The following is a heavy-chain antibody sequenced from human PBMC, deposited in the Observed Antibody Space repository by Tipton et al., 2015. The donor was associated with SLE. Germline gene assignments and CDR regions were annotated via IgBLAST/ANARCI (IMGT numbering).Heavy chain of an antibody. CDR3: TRPSNQGAYPFDI. V-gene: IGHV3-73*01. CDR1: EFTFDDYA. Sequence: SLRLSCAASEFTFDDYAMHWVRQASGKGLEWVGRIRSKANNYATAYAASVKGRFTISRDDSKNTAYLQMNSLKTEDTAVYYCTRPSNQGAYPFDIWGQGTMVTVSS. CDR2: IRSKANNYAT. J-gene: IGHJ3*02. D-gene: IGHD1-14*01.